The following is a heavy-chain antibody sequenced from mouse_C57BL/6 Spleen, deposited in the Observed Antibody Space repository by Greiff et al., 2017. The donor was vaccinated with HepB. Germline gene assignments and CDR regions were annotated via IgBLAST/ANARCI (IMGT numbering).Heavy chain of an antibody. D-gene: IGHD2-4*01. V-gene: IGHV5-6*01. J-gene: IGHJ3*01. Sequence: EVQVVESGGDLVKPGGSLKLSCAASGFTFSSYGMSWVRQTPDKRLEWVATISSGGSYTYYPDSVKGRFTISRDNAKNTLYLQMSSLKSEDTAMYYCASYYDYDYAWFAYWGQGTLVTVSA. CDR3: ASYYDYDYAWFAY. CDR1: GFTFSSYG. CDR2: ISSGGSYT.